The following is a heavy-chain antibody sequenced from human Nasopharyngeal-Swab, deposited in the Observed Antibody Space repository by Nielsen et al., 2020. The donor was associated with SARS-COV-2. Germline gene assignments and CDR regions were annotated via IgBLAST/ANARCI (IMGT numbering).Heavy chain of an antibody. Sequence: SVKVSCKASGGTFSSYAISWVRQAPGQGLEWMGGIIPIFGTANYAQKFQGRVTITADESTSTAYMELSSLRSEDTAVYYCARDLGDSSAPSYWGQGTLVTVSS. V-gene: IGHV1-69*13. CDR2: IIPIFGTA. CDR1: GGTFSSYA. J-gene: IGHJ4*02. CDR3: ARDLGDSSAPSY. D-gene: IGHD3-22*01.